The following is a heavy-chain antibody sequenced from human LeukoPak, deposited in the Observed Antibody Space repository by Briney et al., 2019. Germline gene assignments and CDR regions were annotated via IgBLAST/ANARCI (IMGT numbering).Heavy chain of an antibody. J-gene: IGHJ4*02. CDR3: ARGKYSFDY. V-gene: IGHV3-11*01. CDR1: GFTFSDSY. CDR2: ISSSGSTI. Sequence: GGSLRLSCAASGFTFSDSYMSWIRQAPGKGLEYISYISSSGSTIYYADSVKGRFTLSRDNAKNSLTLEMNSLRAEDTAVYYCARGKYSFDYWGQGTLVTVSS.